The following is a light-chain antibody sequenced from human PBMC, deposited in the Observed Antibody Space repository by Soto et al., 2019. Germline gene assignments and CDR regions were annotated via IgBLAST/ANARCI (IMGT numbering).Light chain of an antibody. J-gene: IGKJ4*01. V-gene: IGKV1-27*01. CDR2: AAS. Sequence: DIQTTQSPSSLSASVGDRVTITCRASQGISNYIAWYQQKPGKVPKLLIYAASTLQSGVPSRFSGSGSGTDFTLTISSPQPEDVATYYCQKYNSALHTFGGGTKVEIK. CDR1: QGISNY. CDR3: QKYNSALHT.